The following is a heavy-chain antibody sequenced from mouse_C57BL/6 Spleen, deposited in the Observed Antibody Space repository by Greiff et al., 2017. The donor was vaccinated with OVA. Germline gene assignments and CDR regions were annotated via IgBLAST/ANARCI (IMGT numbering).Heavy chain of an antibody. CDR1: GYTFTDYE. J-gene: IGHJ2*01. Sequence: QVQLQQSGAELVRPGASVTLSCKASGYTFTDYEMHWVKQTPVNGLEWIGDIDPKNGGTTYNQKFKGKAILTADKSSSTAYMELRSLTSEDSAVYYCTRFHRGCFDSWGQGTTL. CDR3: TRFHRGCFDS. V-gene: IGHV1-15*01. CDR2: IDPKNGGT.